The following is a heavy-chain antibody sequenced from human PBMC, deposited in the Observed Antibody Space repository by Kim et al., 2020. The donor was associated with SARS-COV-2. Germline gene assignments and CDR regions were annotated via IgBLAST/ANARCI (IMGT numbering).Heavy chain of an antibody. Sequence: SETLSLTCTVSGGSISSYYWSWIREPPGKGVEWIGYIYYSGSTNYNPSLKSRVTISLDTAKNQFSLKLSSVTAADTAVYYCARESGLLWFGEFGPNDAFDIWGHGTMVTVSS. J-gene: IGHJ3*02. CDR1: GGSISSYY. D-gene: IGHD3-10*01. V-gene: IGHV4-59*01. CDR3: ARESGLLWFGEFGPNDAFDI. CDR2: IYYSGST.